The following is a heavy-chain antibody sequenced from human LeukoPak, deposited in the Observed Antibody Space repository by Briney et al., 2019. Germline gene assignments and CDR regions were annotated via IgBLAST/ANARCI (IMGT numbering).Heavy chain of an antibody. D-gene: IGHD2-2*01. Sequence: GGSLRLSCAASGFTVRSNYMSWVRQAPGKGLEWVSVIYSGGNTYYADSVKGRFTISRDNAKNSLYLQMNSLRAEDTAVYYCARAGYCSSTSCYHIDYWGQGTLVTVSS. V-gene: IGHV3-53*01. J-gene: IGHJ4*02. CDR3: ARAGYCSSTSCYHIDY. CDR1: GFTVRSNY. CDR2: IYSGGNT.